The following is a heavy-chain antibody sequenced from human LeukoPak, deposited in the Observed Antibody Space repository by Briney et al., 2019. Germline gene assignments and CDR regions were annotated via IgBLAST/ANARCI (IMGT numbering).Heavy chain of an antibody. CDR2: ISSSGSTI. CDR1: GFTFSDYY. J-gene: IGHJ6*03. Sequence: KPGGSLRLSCAASGFTFSDYYMSWIRQAPGKGLEWVSYISSSGSTIYYADSVKGRFTISRDNAKNSLYLQMNSLRAEDTAVYYCAREGTGGFGELLFRPYYYYYMDVWGKGTTVTVSS. D-gene: IGHD3-10*01. V-gene: IGHV3-11*04. CDR3: AREGTGGFGELLFRPYYYYYMDV.